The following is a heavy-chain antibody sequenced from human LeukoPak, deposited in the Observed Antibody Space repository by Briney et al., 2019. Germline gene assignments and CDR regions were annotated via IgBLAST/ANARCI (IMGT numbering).Heavy chain of an antibody. CDR1: GGSFSGYY. CDR2: INHSGST. V-gene: IGHV4-34*01. Sequence: PSETLSLTCAVYGGSFSGYYWSWIRQPPGKGLEWIGEINHSGSTNYNPSLESRVTISVDTSKNQFSLKLSSVTAADTAVYYCARGRGLWFGELSRAFDYWGQGTLVTVSS. D-gene: IGHD3-10*01. CDR3: ARGRGLWFGELSRAFDY. J-gene: IGHJ4*02.